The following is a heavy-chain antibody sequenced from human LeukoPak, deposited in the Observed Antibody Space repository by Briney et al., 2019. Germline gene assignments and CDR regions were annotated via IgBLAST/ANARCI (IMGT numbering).Heavy chain of an antibody. CDR3: ARELKTYYYVISGLAIFDY. CDR1: GYTFTSYG. D-gene: IGHD3-22*01. CDR2: ISAYNGNT. J-gene: IGHJ4*02. V-gene: IGHV1-18*01. Sequence: ASVKVSCKASGYTFTSYGISWVRQAPGQGLEWMGWISAYNGNTNYAQKLQGRVTMTTDTSTDTAYMELRSLRSDDTAVYYCARELKTYYYVISGLAIFDYWGQGTLVTVSS.